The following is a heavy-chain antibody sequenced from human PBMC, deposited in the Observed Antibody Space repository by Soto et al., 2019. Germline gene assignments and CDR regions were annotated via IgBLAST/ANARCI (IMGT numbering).Heavy chain of an antibody. CDR3: ARDALYRGETEGIDAYEYYYMDV. Sequence: QVQLVQSGAEVKKPGASVKVSCKASGYTFTSYYMHWVRQAPGQGLEWMGIINPSGGSTSYAQNFVGRVTSTRDKSTSTVYMQLRSQTSEDTAGYYWARDALYRGETEGIDAYEYYYMDVWSKRTTVTVSS. CDR1: GYTFTSYY. CDR2: INPSGGST. J-gene: IGHJ6*03. D-gene: IGHD3-10*01. V-gene: IGHV1-46*03.